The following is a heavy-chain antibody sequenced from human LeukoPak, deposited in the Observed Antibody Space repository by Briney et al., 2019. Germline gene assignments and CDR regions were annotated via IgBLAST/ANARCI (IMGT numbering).Heavy chain of an antibody. CDR2: ISSSSSTI. D-gene: IGHD3-9*01. Sequence: GGSLRLSSAASGFTFSSYSMNWVRQAPGKGLEWVSYISSSSSTIYYADSVKGRFTISRDNAKNSLYLQMNSLRAEDTAVYYCAGLPYYDILTGYYDGIDYWGQGTLVTVSS. CDR1: GFTFSSYS. CDR3: AGLPYYDILTGYYDGIDY. J-gene: IGHJ4*02. V-gene: IGHV3-48*01.